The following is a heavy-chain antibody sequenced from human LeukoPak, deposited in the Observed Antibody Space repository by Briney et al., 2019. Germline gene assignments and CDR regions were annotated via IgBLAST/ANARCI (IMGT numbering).Heavy chain of an antibody. V-gene: IGHV4-59*01. Sequence: SETLSLTCTVSGGPISSYYWSWIRQPPGKGLEWIGYIYYSGSTNYNPSPKSRVTISVDTSKNQFSLKLSSVTAADTAVYYCARVMEGYCSSTSCEPSFDYWGQGTLVTVSS. CDR1: GGPISSYY. D-gene: IGHD2-2*01. CDR3: ARVMEGYCSSTSCEPSFDY. J-gene: IGHJ4*02. CDR2: IYYSGST.